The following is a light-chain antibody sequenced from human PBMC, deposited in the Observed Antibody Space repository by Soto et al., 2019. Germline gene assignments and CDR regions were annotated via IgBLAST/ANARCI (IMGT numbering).Light chain of an antibody. CDR1: QSIDKY. Sequence: DIQMTQSPSSLSASVGYRVTITCRASQSIDKYLNWYQQKQGKAPKFLIYGASTLQSGVPSRFSGSGSGTDFSLTINSLQPEDFATYYCQQSYSIPWTFGQGTKVELK. J-gene: IGKJ1*01. CDR3: QQSYSIPWT. CDR2: GAS. V-gene: IGKV1-39*01.